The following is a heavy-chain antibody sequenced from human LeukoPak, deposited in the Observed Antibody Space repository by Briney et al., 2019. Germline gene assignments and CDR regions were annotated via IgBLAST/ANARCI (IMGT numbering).Heavy chain of an antibody. CDR1: NGDINNYY. Sequence: SETLSLTCTVSNGDINNYYWSWVRQPPGKGLEWIGYIYYRGSTKYNPSLKSRVTISIDTSNDQVSLRLNSLTAADTAVYYCARGESGVQYFQHYFYIDAWGKGTTVTVSS. J-gene: IGHJ6*03. CDR2: IYYRGST. V-gene: IGHV4-59*01. D-gene: IGHD2-2*01. CDR3: ARGESGVQYFQHYFYIDA.